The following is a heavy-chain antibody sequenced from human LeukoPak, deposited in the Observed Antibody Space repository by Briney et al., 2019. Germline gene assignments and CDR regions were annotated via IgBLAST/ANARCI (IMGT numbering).Heavy chain of an antibody. V-gene: IGHV1-2*02. J-gene: IGHJ5*02. CDR3: ARGQRYGEYVFDP. Sequence: GASVKVSCKASGYTFLDYYMHWVRQAPGQGLEWMGWINPYSGATNYAQRFQGRVTMTRDTSIRTAYIEVSRLTFDDTAVYYCARGQRYGEYVFDPWGQGTPVTVSS. D-gene: IGHD4-17*01. CDR2: INPYSGAT. CDR1: GYTFLDYY.